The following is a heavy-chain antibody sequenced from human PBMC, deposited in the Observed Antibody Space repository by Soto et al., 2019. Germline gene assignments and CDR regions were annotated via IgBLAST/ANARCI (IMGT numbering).Heavy chain of an antibody. CDR2: IYWDDDK. Sequence: QITLKESGPSLVKPTQTLTLTCTFSGFSLRRTGEGVGWIRQPPGKALEWLALIYWDDDKRYSPSLKSRLTITKDTSKNQVVLTLTNMDPVDTATYYCALARYSNFDYWGQGTLVTVSS. J-gene: IGHJ4*02. D-gene: IGHD4-4*01. CDR1: GFSLRRTGEG. V-gene: IGHV2-5*02. CDR3: ALARYSNFDY.